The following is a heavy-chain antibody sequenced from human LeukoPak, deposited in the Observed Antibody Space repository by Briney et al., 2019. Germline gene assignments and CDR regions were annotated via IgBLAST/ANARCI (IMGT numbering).Heavy chain of an antibody. CDR1: GYTFTSYD. V-gene: IGHV1-8*01. CDR3: ARVGEVAVAGTTAEYFQH. Sequence: GASVKVSCKASGYTFTSYDINWVRQATGQGLEWMGWMNPNSGNTGYAQKFQGRVTMTRNTSISTAYMELSSLRSEDTAAYYCARVGEVAVAGTTAEYFQHWGQGTLVTVSS. D-gene: IGHD6-19*01. J-gene: IGHJ1*01. CDR2: MNPNSGNT.